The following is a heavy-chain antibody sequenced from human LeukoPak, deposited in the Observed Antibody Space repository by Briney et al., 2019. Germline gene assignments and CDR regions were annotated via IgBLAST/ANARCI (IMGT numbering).Heavy chain of an antibody. CDR3: AQVGSRAGDH. J-gene: IGHJ4*02. V-gene: IGHV3-9*01. D-gene: IGHD5/OR15-5a*01. Sequence: GGSLRLSCAASGFTFDDYAMHWVRPAPGEGLEWVSGISWNSGSIGYAGSVKGRFTISRDNAKNCLYLQMNSLRAEDTALYYRAQVGSRAGDHWGQGTLVTVAS. CDR1: GFTFDDYA. CDR2: ISWNSGSI.